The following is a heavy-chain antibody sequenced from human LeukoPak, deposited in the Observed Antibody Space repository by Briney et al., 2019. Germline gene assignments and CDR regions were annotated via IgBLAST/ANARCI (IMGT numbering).Heavy chain of an antibody. CDR2: ISWNTGRI. CDR3: AKDIRVAAPDWGGIDV. J-gene: IGHJ6*02. CDR1: GFTFDDYA. D-gene: IGHD6-13*01. Sequence: PGRSLRLSCAASGFTFDDYAMHWARRAPGKGLEWVSGISWNTGRIDYAESVKGRFNISRDNAQNSLYLQMNSLRAEDTALYYCAKDIRVAAPDWGGIDVWGQGTTVTVSS. V-gene: IGHV3-9*01.